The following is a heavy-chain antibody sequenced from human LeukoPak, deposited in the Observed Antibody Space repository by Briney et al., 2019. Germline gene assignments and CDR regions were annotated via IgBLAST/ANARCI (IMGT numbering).Heavy chain of an antibody. CDR3: ARVEVGAANRQWYGMDV. D-gene: IGHD2-15*01. CDR1: GGSISSYY. V-gene: IGHV4-59*01. J-gene: IGHJ6*02. Sequence: SETLSLTCTISGGSISSYYWSWIRQPPGKGLEWIGYVDYRGNTNYNPSLKSRVTISIDTSKSLLSLKLNSVTAADTAVYYCARVEVGAANRQWYGMDVWGQGTTVTVSS. CDR2: VDYRGNT.